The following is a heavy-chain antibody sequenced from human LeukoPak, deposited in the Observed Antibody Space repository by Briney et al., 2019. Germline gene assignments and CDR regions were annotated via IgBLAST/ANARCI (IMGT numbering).Heavy chain of an antibody. J-gene: IGHJ4*02. CDR1: GFTFITYP. CDR3: ARDPSPAIPTKLDGYNICFDY. V-gene: IGHV3-30*04. CDR2: ISYDGSNK. Sequence: GGSLRLSCAASGFTFITYPMHWVRQAPGKGLEWVAVISYDGSNKYYADSVKGRFTISRDNSKNTLYLQMNSLRAEDTAVYYCARDPSPAIPTKLDGYNICFDYWGQGTLVTVSS. D-gene: IGHD5-24*01.